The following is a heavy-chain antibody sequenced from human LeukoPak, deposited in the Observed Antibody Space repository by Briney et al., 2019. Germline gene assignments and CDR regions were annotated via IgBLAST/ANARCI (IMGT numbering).Heavy chain of an antibody. CDR3: ARDANQGDYYGSGSPSCYFDY. CDR2: IWYDGSNK. V-gene: IGHV3-33*01. J-gene: IGHJ4*02. Sequence: GGSLRLSCAASGFTFSSYGMHWVRQAPGKGLEWVAVIWYDGSNKYYADSVKGRFTISRDNSKNTLYLQMNSLRAEDTAVYYCARDANQGDYYGSGSPSCYFDYWGQGTQVTVSS. CDR1: GFTFSSYG. D-gene: IGHD3-10*01.